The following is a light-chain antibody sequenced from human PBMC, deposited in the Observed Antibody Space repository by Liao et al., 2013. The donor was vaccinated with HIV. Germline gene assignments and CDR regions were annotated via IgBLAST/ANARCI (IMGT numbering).Light chain of an antibody. CDR2: HDD. V-gene: IGLV3-1*01. J-gene: IGLJ1*01. CDR1: ELGHKY. CDR3: QAWDSITASYV. Sequence: SYALTQPPSVSVSPGQTATITCSGHELGHKYVSWYQQRPGLSPVLVIYHDDRRPSGIPERFSGSNSGNTATLTISGTQAMDEADYYCQAWDSITASYVFGTGTKVTVL.